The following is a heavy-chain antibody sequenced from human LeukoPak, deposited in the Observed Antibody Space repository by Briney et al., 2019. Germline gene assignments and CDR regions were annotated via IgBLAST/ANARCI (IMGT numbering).Heavy chain of an antibody. V-gene: IGHV3-23*01. CDR3: AKPYLCRGDCHFDS. CDR2: ISGSGGST. J-gene: IGHJ4*02. D-gene: IGHD2-21*02. Sequence: GGSLSLSCAASGFTFSSYAMSWVRQAPGKGLEWVSAISGSGGSTYYADSVKGRFTISRDNSRNTVYLQMNSLRAEDTAVYYCAKPYLCRGDCHFDSWGQGTLVTVSS. CDR1: GFTFSSYA.